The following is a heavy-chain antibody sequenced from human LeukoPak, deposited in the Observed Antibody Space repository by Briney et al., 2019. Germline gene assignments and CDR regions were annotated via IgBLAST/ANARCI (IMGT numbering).Heavy chain of an antibody. V-gene: IGHV1-18*01. CDR2: ISAYNGNT. Sequence: ASVKVSCKASGYTFTSYGISWVRQAPGQGLEWMGWISAYNGNTNYAQKLQGRVTMTTDTSTSTAYMELRILRSDDTAVYYCARDSRNLMMATGDYWGQGTLVTVSS. J-gene: IGHJ4*02. CDR3: ARDSRNLMMATGDY. D-gene: IGHD5-24*01. CDR1: GYTFTSYG.